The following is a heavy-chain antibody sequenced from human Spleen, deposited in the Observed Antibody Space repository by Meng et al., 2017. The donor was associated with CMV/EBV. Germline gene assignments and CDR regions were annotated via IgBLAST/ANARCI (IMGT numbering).Heavy chain of an antibody. CDR2: VYPGDSDT. V-gene: IGHV5-51*01. J-gene: IGHJ4*02. CDR3: ARALAGDEGYFDH. Sequence: KVSCKGSGYIFNNYWIGWVRQMPGKGLEWMGIVYPGDSDTRYSPSFQGQVSISADKSISTAYLQWSSLKASDTAMYYCARALAGDEGYFDHWGQGTLVTVSS. CDR1: GYIFNNYW. D-gene: IGHD6-19*01.